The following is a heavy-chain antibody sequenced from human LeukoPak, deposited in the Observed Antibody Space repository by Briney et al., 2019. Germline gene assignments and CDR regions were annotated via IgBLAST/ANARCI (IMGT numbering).Heavy chain of an antibody. D-gene: IGHD3-22*01. CDR3: AGGPHLAYFYDSIGYDH. CDR1: GGSISSYY. Sequence: PSETLSLTCTVSGGSISSYYWSWIRQPPGKGLEWIGYIYYSGSTNYNPSLKSRVTISVDTSKNQFSLKLSSVTAADTAVYYCAGGPHLAYFYDSIGYDHWGQGTLVTVSS. CDR2: IYYSGST. V-gene: IGHV4-59*01. J-gene: IGHJ5*02.